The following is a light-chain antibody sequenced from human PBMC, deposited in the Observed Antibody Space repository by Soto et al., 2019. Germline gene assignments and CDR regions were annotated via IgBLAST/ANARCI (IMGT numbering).Light chain of an antibody. CDR3: QQYGGSPIT. V-gene: IGKV3-20*01. Sequence: DIVLTQSPGTLSSSPGERATLSCRASQSVSSSLAWYQQKAGQAPRLLISGASSRATGIPDRFSGSGSETDFTLTISRLEPEDFALYYCQQYGGSPITFGQGTRLEI. CDR2: GAS. CDR1: QSVSSS. J-gene: IGKJ5*01.